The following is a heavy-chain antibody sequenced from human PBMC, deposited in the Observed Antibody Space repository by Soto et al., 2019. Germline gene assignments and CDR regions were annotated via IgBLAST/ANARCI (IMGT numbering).Heavy chain of an antibody. CDR3: ARKVMVRGVITIDY. J-gene: IGHJ4*02. Sequence: ASVKVSCKASGYTFTSYDINWVRQATGQGLEWMGWMNPNSGNTGYAQKFQGRVTMTRNTSISTAYMELSSLRSEDTAVYYCARKVMVRGVITIDYWGQGTLVTVSP. CDR1: GYTFTSYD. V-gene: IGHV1-8*01. D-gene: IGHD3-10*01. CDR2: MNPNSGNT.